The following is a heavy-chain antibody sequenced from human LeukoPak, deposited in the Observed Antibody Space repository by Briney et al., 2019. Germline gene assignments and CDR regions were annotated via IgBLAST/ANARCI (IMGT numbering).Heavy chain of an antibody. CDR3: ARGVVSFDY. CDR2: IYYSGST. D-gene: IGHD4-23*01. J-gene: IGHJ4*02. CDR1: RGSFSGYS. V-gene: IGHV4-59*01. Sequence: SETLSLTCVVYRGSFSGYSWSWIRQPPGKGLEWIGYIYYSGSTNYNPSLKSRVTISVDTSKNQFSLKLSSVTAADTAVYYCARGVVSFDYWGQGTLVTVSS.